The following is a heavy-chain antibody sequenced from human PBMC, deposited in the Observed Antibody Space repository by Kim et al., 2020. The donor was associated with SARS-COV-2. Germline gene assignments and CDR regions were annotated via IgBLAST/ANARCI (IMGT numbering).Heavy chain of an antibody. J-gene: IGHJ4*02. Sequence: ASVKVSCKASGYTFTSYGISWVRQAPGRLEWMGWISAYNGNTNYAQKLQGRVTMTTDTSTSTAYMELRSLRSDDTAVYYCARDHGAVAGKGWERWGQGTLVTVSS. CDR3: ARDHGAVAGKGWER. CDR1: GYTFTSYG. D-gene: IGHD6-19*01. CDR2: ISAYNGNT. V-gene: IGHV1-18*04.